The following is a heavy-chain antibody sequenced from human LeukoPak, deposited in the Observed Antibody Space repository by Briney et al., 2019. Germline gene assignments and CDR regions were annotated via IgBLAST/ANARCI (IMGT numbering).Heavy chain of an antibody. D-gene: IGHD2-2*01. V-gene: IGHV3-48*02. CDR3: ARDDVVVLYGMDV. CDR1: GFAFSTYS. J-gene: IGHJ6*02. Sequence: GGSLRLSCAASGFAFSTYSMNWVRQAPGKGLEWVSYITSTSATKYYADSVKGRFTVSRDNAKSSLFLQMNSLRDEDTAVYYCARDDVVVLYGMDVWGQGTTVTVSS. CDR2: ITSTSATK.